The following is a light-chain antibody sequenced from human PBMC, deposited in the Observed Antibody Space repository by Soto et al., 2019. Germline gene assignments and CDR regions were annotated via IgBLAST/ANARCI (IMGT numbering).Light chain of an antibody. CDR1: QSISSW. J-gene: IGKJ4*01. Sequence: DIQMTQSPSTLSASVGDRVTITCRASQSISSWLAWYQQKPGKAPKLLIYDASTLQSGVPGRFRGSGSETEFTLTITYLQPEDFATYYCQQGYSIHALTFGGGTKVDI. V-gene: IGKV1-5*01. CDR2: DAS. CDR3: QQGYSIHALT.